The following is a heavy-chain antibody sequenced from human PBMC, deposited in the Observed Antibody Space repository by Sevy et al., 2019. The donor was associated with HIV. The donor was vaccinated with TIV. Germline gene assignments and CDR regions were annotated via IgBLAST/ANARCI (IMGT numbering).Heavy chain of an antibody. J-gene: IGHJ6*02. CDR3: AGPDATGGMDV. Sequence: GGSLRLSCAASGFMFSSYSMNWVRQAPGKGLEWVSSISSDSNYIYYADSVKGRFTISRDKAKNSLYLQMNSLRAEDTAVYYCAGPDATGGMDVWGQGSTVTVSS. V-gene: IGHV3-21*01. CDR1: GFMFSSYS. CDR2: ISSDSNYI.